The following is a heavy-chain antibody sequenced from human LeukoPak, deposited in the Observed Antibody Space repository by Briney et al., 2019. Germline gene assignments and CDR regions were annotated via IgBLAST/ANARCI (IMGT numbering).Heavy chain of an antibody. CDR3: ARHRYYNILTDNWFDP. Sequence: ASETLSLTCTVSGGSISSSSYYWGWIRQPPGKGLEWIGSMYHSGSTYYNPSLKSRVTTSVDTSKNQFSLELSSVTAADTAVYYCARHRYYNILTDNWFDPWGQGTLFTVSS. D-gene: IGHD3-9*01. J-gene: IGHJ5*02. CDR1: GGSISSSSYY. V-gene: IGHV4-39*01. CDR2: MYHSGST.